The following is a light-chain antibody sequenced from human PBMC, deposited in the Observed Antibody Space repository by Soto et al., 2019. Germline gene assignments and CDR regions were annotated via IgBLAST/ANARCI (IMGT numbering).Light chain of an antibody. V-gene: IGLV2-23*01. CDR2: EGS. J-gene: IGLJ2*01. CDR1: SSDVGSYNL. CDR3: CSYAGSQV. Sequence: QSALTQPASVSGSPGPSITISCTGTSSDVGSYNLVSWYQQHPGKAPKLMIYEGSKRPSGVSNRFSGSKSGNTASLTISGLQAEDEADYYCCSYAGSQVFGGGTKLTVL.